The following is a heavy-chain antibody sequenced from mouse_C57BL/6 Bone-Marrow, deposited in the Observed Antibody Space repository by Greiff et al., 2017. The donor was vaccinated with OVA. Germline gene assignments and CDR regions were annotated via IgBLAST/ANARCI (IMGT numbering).Heavy chain of an antibody. D-gene: IGHD2-4*01. V-gene: IGHV3-6*01. CDR1: GYSITSGYY. Sequence: ESGPGLVKPSQSLSLTCSVTGYSITSGYYWNWIRQFPGNKLEWMGYISYDGSNNYNPSLKNRISITRDTSKNQFFLKLCSVTPVDTATYYCAREGDYVDYWGQGTTLTGSS. CDR3: AREGDYVDY. J-gene: IGHJ2*01. CDR2: ISYDGSN.